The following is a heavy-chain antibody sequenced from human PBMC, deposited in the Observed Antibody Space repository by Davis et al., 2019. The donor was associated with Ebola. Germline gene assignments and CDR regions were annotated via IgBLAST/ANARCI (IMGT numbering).Heavy chain of an antibody. CDR1: GFSLSTRGMC. V-gene: IGHV2-70*01. CDR3: ARIPKYYDFWSGYYNYYYYGMDV. CDR2: IDWDDDK. D-gene: IGHD3-3*01. Sequence: SGPTLVKPTQTLTLTCTFSGFSLSTRGMCVSWIRQPPGKALEWLALIDWDDDKYYSTSLKTRLTISKDTSKNQVVLTMTNMDPVDTATYYCARIPKYYDFWSGYYNYYYYGMDVWGQGTTVTVSS. J-gene: IGHJ6*02.